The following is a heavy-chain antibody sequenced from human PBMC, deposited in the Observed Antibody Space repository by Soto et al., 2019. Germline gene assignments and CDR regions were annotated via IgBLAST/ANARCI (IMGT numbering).Heavy chain of an antibody. D-gene: IGHD2-21*01. V-gene: IGHV3-23*01. CDR3: AEYLHGGENVLDRKYGKDV. Sequence: GPVRLSYAASGLSFIDSAMTWVRQAQGKGLEWVSGISDSGGYTFYADSVKGRFTISRNNFKNMLFLEMNSLRAEDTAVYYCAEYLHGGENVLDRKYGKDVWGQGTTVTVSS. CDR2: ISDSGGYT. CDR1: GLSFIDSA. J-gene: IGHJ6*02.